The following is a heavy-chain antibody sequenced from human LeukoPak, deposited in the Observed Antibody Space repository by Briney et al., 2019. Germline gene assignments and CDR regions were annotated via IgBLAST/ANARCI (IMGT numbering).Heavy chain of an antibody. CDR2: ISSSGSTI. CDR3: AKDEWFGELLSPYYYMDV. CDR1: GFTFSDYY. Sequence: PGGSLRLSCAASGFTFSDYYMSWIRQAPGKGLEWVSYISSSGSTIYYADSVKGRFTISRDNSKNTLYLQINSLRAEDTAVYYCAKDEWFGELLSPYYYMDVWGKGTTVTISS. D-gene: IGHD3-10*01. V-gene: IGHV3-11*04. J-gene: IGHJ6*03.